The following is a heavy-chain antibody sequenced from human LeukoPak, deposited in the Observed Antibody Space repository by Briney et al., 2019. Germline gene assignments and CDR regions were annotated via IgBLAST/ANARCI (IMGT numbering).Heavy chain of an antibody. D-gene: IGHD3-10*01. CDR1: GGSISSGGYY. Sequence: PSETLSLTCTVSGGSISSGGYYWSWIRQPPGKGLEWIGYIYHSGSTYYNPSLKSRVTISVDRSKNQFSLKLSSVTAADTAVYYCARDLGGDFDYWGQGTLVTVSS. V-gene: IGHV4-30-2*01. CDR3: ARDLGGDFDY. J-gene: IGHJ4*02. CDR2: IYHSGST.